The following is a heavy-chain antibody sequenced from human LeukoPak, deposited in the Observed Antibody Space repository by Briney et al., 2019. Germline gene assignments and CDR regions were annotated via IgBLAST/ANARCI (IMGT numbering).Heavy chain of an antibody. V-gene: IGHV1-18*01. CDR2: ISAYSGNT. CDR1: GYTFTSYG. D-gene: IGHD3-10*01. Sequence: ASVTVSCKASGYTFTSYGITWVRQAPGQGLEWMGWISAYSGNTNYAQKLQGRVTMTTDTSTSTAYMELRSLRSDDTAVYYCARHRSRMVRGGDWFDPWGQGTLVTVSS. CDR3: ARHRSRMVRGGDWFDP. J-gene: IGHJ5*02.